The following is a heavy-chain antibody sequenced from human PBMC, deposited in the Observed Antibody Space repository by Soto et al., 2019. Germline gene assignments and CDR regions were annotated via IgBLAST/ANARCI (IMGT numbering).Heavy chain of an antibody. CDR2: IKQDGSEK. CDR3: ARDNAVVVPAAIVSSGMDV. D-gene: IGHD2-2*02. Sequence: GGSLRLSCAASGFTFSSYWMSWVRQAPGKGLEWVANIKQDGSEKYYVDSVKGRFTISRDNAKNSLYLQMNSLRAEDTAVYYCARDNAVVVPAAIVSSGMDVWGQGTTVTVSS. CDR1: GFTFSSYW. V-gene: IGHV3-7*01. J-gene: IGHJ6*02.